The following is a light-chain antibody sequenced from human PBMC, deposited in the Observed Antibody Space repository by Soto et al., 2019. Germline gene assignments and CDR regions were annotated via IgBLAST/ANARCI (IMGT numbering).Light chain of an antibody. Sequence: QSALTQPRSVSGAPGQSVTISCAGTSSDVGAYNFVSWYQQHPGKAPKLMIYDVSKRPSWVPDRFSGSKSGNTASLTISGLQAEDEADYYCCSYAGSYTWVFGTGTKVTVL. J-gene: IGLJ1*01. CDR2: DVS. V-gene: IGLV2-11*01. CDR1: SSDVGAYNF. CDR3: CSYAGSYTWV.